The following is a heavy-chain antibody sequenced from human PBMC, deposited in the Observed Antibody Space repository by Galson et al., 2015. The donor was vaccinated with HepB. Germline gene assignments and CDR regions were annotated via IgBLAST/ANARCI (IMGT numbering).Heavy chain of an antibody. J-gene: IGHJ4*02. CDR3: ARQGDSSDKIDY. Sequence: SLRLSCAASEFTFSSYEMHWVRQAPGKGLEWVALISHDGSNKWCADSVKGRFTISRDNSWNMLYLQMNSLRVEDTAMYYCARQGDSSDKIDYWGQGTVVTVSS. V-gene: IGHV3-30*04. D-gene: IGHD6-25*01. CDR2: ISHDGSNK. CDR1: EFTFSSYE.